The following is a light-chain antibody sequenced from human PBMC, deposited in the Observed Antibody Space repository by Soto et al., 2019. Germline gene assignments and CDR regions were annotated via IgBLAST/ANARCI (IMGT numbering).Light chain of an antibody. CDR1: QSVLHSSNNKNY. CDR2: WAS. V-gene: IGKV4-1*01. CDR3: QQYYTTPTIT. Sequence: DIVMTQSPDSLAVSLGERATINCKSSQSVLHSSNNKNYLAWYQQKAGQPIKLLIYWASTRESGVPDRFSGSGSGTDFTLTISSLQAEDVAVYYCQQYYTTPTITFGQGTRLEIK. J-gene: IGKJ5*01.